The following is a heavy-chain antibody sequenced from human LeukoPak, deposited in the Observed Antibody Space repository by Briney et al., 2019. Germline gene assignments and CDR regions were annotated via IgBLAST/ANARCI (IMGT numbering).Heavy chain of an antibody. Sequence: SETLSLTCAIYGGSFSGYYWSWIRQPPGRGLEWIGEINHSGSTNYNPSLKSRVTISVDTSKNKFSLKLRSVTAADTAVYYCARALDYYDILTGYYMTDAFDVWGQGTMVTVSS. CDR3: ARALDYYDILTGYYMTDAFDV. CDR2: INHSGST. D-gene: IGHD3-9*01. V-gene: IGHV4-34*01. J-gene: IGHJ3*01. CDR1: GGSFSGYY.